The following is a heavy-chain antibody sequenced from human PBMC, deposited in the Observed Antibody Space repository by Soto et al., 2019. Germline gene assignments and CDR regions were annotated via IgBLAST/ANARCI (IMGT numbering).Heavy chain of an antibody. D-gene: IGHD2-15*01. CDR3: ATYCSGGSCPPGAWN. CDR2: INPGGGST. Sequence: QVQLVQSGAEVKKPGASVKVSCKASGYTFTSYYMHWVRQAPGQGLEWMGIINPGGGSTSYAQKFQGGVTMTRDACTSTIYMELSSLRYEDTAVYYCATYCSGGSCPPGAWNWGQGTRVTVSS. J-gene: IGHJ3*01. CDR1: GYTFTSYY. V-gene: IGHV1-46*03.